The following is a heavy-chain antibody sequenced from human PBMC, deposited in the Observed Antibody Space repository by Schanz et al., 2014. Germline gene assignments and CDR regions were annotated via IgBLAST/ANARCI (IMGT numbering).Heavy chain of an antibody. CDR2: IIPILGIA. J-gene: IGHJ4*02. CDR3: ARDRLECGAECYSVEVFEI. CDR1: GYTFTSHG. Sequence: QVQLVQSGAEVKKPGASVKVSCKASGYTFTSHGISWVRQAPGQGLEWMGRIIPILGIANYAQNFQGRVTITADTSTTTAYMELSGLRSEDTAVYYCARDRLECGAECYSVEVFEIWGQGTLVIVSS. V-gene: IGHV1-69*04. D-gene: IGHD2-21*01.